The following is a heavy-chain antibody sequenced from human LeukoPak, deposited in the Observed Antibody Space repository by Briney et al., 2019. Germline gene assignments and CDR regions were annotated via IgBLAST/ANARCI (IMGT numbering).Heavy chain of an antibody. Sequence: PGGSLRLSCAASGFTFSSNAMSWVRQAPGKGLEWVSTISGSGGNTYYADSVKGRFTISRDNSKNTLYLQMNSLRAEDTAVYYCAKASRFFSSSWDYWGQGTLVTVSS. V-gene: IGHV3-23*01. CDR2: ISGSGGNT. J-gene: IGHJ4*02. D-gene: IGHD6-13*01. CDR3: AKASRFFSSSWDY. CDR1: GFTFSSNA.